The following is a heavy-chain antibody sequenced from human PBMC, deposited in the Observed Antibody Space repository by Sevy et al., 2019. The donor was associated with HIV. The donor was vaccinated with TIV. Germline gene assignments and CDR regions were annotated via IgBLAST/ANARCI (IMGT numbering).Heavy chain of an antibody. D-gene: IGHD2-2*01. CDR1: GFTFSSYG. CDR3: ARAPGYCTSTNCYDWFDP. J-gene: IGHJ5*02. V-gene: IGHV3-33*01. Sequence: GGSLRLSCAASGFTFSSYGMHWVRQAPGKGLEWVAVIWNDGSNQYCADSVEGRFTVSRDNSTNTLYLQMNSLRAEDTAVYYCARAPGYCTSTNCYDWFDPWGHGTLVTVSS. CDR2: IWNDGSNQ.